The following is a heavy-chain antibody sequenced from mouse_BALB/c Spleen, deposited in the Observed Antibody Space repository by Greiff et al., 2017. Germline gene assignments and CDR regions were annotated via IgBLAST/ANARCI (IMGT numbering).Heavy chain of an antibody. Sequence: EVQLQQSGTVLARPGASVKMSCKASGYSFTSYWMHWVKQRPGQGLEWIGAIYPGNSDTSYNQKFKGKAKLTAVTSASTAYMELSSLTNEDSAVYYCTKTTGGAWFAYWGQGTLVTVSA. J-gene: IGHJ3*01. V-gene: IGHV1-5*01. CDR3: TKTTGGAWFAY. CDR2: IYPGNSDT. D-gene: IGHD1-1*01. CDR1: GYSFTSYW.